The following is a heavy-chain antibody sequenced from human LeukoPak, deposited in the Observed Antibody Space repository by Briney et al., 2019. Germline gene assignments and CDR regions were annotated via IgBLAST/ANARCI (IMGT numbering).Heavy chain of an antibody. V-gene: IGHV4-39*01. CDR3: ARSSMFRGVTVDY. D-gene: IGHD3-10*01. J-gene: IGHJ4*02. Sequence: PSETLSLTCIVSGGSISSTIYYWGWIRRPPGKGLEWIGNIFYSGNTQYNPSLRSRVTISVDTSKSQFSLKLSSVTAADTAVYYCARSSMFRGVTVDYWGQGTLVTVSS. CDR1: GGSISSTIYY. CDR2: IFYSGNT.